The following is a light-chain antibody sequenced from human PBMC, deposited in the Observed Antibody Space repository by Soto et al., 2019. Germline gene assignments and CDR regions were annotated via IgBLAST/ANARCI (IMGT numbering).Light chain of an antibody. CDR2: GTS. Sequence: EIVMTQSPATLSVSPGERVTLSCRASESVYSKVAWYRQKPGQAPRLLIYGTSTRTPTVPDRFSGSGSGTDFTLSINSLQSDDFGVYYCQEYNNWPYSFGQGTKLEI. V-gene: IGKV3-15*01. CDR3: QEYNNWPYS. CDR1: ESVYSK. J-gene: IGKJ2*03.